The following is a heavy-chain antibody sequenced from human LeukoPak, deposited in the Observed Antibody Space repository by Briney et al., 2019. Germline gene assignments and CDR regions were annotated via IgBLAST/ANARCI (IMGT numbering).Heavy chain of an antibody. CDR1: GYTFTGYY. D-gene: IGHD2-2*01. Sequence: ASVKVSCKASGYTFTGYYMHWVRQAPGQGLEWMGWINPNSGGTNYAQKFQGRVTMTRDTPISTAYMELNRLRSDDTAVYYCARSVVVPAAMLVGNAFDIWGQGTMVTVSS. J-gene: IGHJ3*02. V-gene: IGHV1-2*02. CDR3: ARSVVVPAAMLVGNAFDI. CDR2: INPNSGGT.